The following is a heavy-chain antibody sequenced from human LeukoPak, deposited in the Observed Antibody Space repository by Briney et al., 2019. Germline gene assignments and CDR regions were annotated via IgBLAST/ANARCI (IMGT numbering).Heavy chain of an antibody. Sequence: GGSLRLSCAASGFTFDDYAMHWVRQAPGKGLEWVSLISGDGGVTNYADSVKGRFTISRDNSKNSLYLQMNSLRIEDTALYYCAKDLSAYYYGSGSYRAWGQGTLVTVSS. CDR1: GFTFDDYA. CDR3: AKDLSAYYYGSGSYRA. D-gene: IGHD3-10*01. J-gene: IGHJ5*02. CDR2: ISGDGGVT. V-gene: IGHV3-43*02.